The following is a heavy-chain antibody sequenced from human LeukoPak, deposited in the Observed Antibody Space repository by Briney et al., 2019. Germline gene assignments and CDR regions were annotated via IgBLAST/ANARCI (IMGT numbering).Heavy chain of an antibody. Sequence: SETLSLTCTVSGGSISSGGYYWNWIRQHPGTGLEWIGYIYNSGFTYYNPSLKSRVTISVDTSKNQFSLKLSSVTAADTAVYFCAGNPEMARNAVYFDYWGQGTLVTVSS. D-gene: IGHD5-24*01. J-gene: IGHJ4*02. CDR3: AGNPEMARNAVYFDY. CDR1: GGSISSGGYY. CDR2: IYNSGFT. V-gene: IGHV4-31*03.